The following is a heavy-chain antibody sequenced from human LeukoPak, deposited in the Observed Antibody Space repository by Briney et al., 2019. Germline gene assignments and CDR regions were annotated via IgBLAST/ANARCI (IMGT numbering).Heavy chain of an antibody. Sequence: SSETLSLTCTVSGGSISSGDYYWSWIRQPPGKGLEWIGYIYYSGSTYYNPSLKSRVTISVDTSKNQFSLKLSSVTAADTAVYYCAREVVGYYYYMDVWAKGPRSPSP. J-gene: IGHJ6*03. V-gene: IGHV4-30-4*08. CDR1: GGSISSGDYY. D-gene: IGHD3-10*01. CDR2: IYYSGST. CDR3: AREVVGYYYYMDV.